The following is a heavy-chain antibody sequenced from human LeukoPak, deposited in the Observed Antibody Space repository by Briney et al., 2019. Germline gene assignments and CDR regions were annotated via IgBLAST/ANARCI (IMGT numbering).Heavy chain of an antibody. CDR2: FDPEDGET. Sequence: GASEKVSCKVSGYTLTELSMHWVRQAPGKGLEWMGGFDPEDGETIYAQKFQGRVTMTEDTSTDTAYMELSSLRSEDTAVYYCATGYSYGSYYFDYWGQGTLVTVSS. V-gene: IGHV1-24*01. J-gene: IGHJ4*02. CDR1: GYTLTELS. CDR3: ATGYSYGSYYFDY. D-gene: IGHD5-18*01.